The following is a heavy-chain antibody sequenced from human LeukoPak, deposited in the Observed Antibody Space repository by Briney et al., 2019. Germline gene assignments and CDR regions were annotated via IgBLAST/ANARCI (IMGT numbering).Heavy chain of an antibody. Sequence: PGGSLRLSCAASGFTFSSYAVSWVRQAPGRGLEWVSVISGSGGSTYYADSVKGRFTISRDNSKNTLYLQMNSLRAEDTAVYYCAKAGNWAFDYWGQGTLVTVSS. V-gene: IGHV3-23*01. CDR2: ISGSGGST. J-gene: IGHJ4*02. CDR3: AKAGNWAFDY. D-gene: IGHD7-27*01. CDR1: GFTFSSYA.